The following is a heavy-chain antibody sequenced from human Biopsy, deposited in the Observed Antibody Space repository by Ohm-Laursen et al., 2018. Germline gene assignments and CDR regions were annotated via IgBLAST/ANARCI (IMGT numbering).Heavy chain of an antibody. CDR1: GGSISRYY. V-gene: IGHV3-11*01. D-gene: IGHD3-22*01. CDR2: ISARDGVV. CDR3: ARGKYKDFSTGLPRPYHYTLDF. J-gene: IGHJ6*02. Sequence: GTLSLTCTVSGGSISRYYWSWIRQPPGKGLEWIAYISARDGVVYYADSVKGRFTISRDNTNNSLYLQMTSLRPEDTAVFYCARGKYKDFSTGLPRPYHYTLDFWGPGTTVTVSS.